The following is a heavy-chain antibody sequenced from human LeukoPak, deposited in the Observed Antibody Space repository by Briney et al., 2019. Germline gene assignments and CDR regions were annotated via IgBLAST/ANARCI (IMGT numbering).Heavy chain of an antibody. J-gene: IGHJ4*02. CDR1: GGTFSSYA. V-gene: IGHV1-69*06. D-gene: IGHD6-13*01. CDR3: ARARIAAAGDYFDY. CDR2: IIPIFGTA. Sequence: ASVKVSCKASGGTFSSYAISWVRQAPGQGLEWMGGIIPIFGTANYAQKLQGRVTITADKSTSTAYMELSSLRSEDTAVYYCARARIAAAGDYFDYWGQGTLVTVSS.